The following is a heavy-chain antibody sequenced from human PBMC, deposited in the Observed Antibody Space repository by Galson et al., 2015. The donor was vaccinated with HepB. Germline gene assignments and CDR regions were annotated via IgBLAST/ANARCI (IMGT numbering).Heavy chain of an antibody. D-gene: IGHD4-23*01. CDR1: GFTFSSYG. Sequence: SLRLSCAASGFTFSSYGMHWVRQAPGKGLEWVAVIWYDGSNKYYADSVKGRFTISRDNSKNTLYLQINSLRAEDTAVYYCARGRATVVKGPLDYWGQGTLVTVSS. V-gene: IGHV3-33*01. CDR2: IWYDGSNK. CDR3: ARGRATVVKGPLDY. J-gene: IGHJ4*02.